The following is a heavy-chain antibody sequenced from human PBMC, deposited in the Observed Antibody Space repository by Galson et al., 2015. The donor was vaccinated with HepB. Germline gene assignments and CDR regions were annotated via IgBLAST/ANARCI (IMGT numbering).Heavy chain of an antibody. CDR3: ARDREVAAAGTPLE. D-gene: IGHD6-13*01. CDR1: GYTFTSYG. V-gene: IGHV1-18*04. CDR2: ISAYNGNT. Sequence: SVKVSCKASGYTFTSYGISWVRQAPGQGLEWMGWISAYNGNTNYAQKLQGRVTMTTDTSTSTAYMELRSLRSDDTAVYYCARDREVAAAGTPLEWGQGTLVTVSS. J-gene: IGHJ4*02.